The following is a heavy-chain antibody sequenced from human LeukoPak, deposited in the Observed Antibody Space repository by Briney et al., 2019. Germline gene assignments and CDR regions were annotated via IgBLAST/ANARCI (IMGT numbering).Heavy chain of an antibody. J-gene: IGHJ5*02. CDR1: GGSISSGGYY. V-gene: IGHV4-30-2*01. D-gene: IGHD6-6*01. CDR2: IYHSGST. Sequence: SETLSLTCTVSGGSISSGGYYWSWIRQPPGKGLEWIGYIYHSGSTYYNPSLKSRVTISVDRSKNQFSLKLSSVTAADTAVYYCARAPIEYSSSYTWFDPWGQGTLVTVSS. CDR3: ARAPIEYSSSYTWFDP.